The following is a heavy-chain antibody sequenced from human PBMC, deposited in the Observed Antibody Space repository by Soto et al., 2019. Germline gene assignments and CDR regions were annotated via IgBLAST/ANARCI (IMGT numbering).Heavy chain of an antibody. CDR2: IYHSGST. J-gene: IGHJ4*02. V-gene: IGHV4-30-2*01. D-gene: IGHD2-8*02. CDR3: ARDKITGLFDY. CDR1: GGSISSGGDS. Sequence: PSETLSLTCAVSGGSISSGGDSWSWIRQPPGKGLEWIGYIYHSGSTYYNPSLKSRVTISVDRSKSQFSLKLTSVTAADTAVYYCARDKITGLFDYWGQGTLVTVSS.